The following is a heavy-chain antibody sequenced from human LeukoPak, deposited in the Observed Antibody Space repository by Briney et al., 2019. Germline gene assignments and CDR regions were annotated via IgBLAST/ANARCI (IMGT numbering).Heavy chain of an antibody. Sequence: ASVKVSCKVSGYTLTELSMHWVRQAPGKGLEWMGGFDPEDGETIYAQKFQGRVTMTEDTSTDTAYMELSSLRSEDTAVYYCARDWAPSYDSSGYYLGDAFDIWGQGTMVTVSS. D-gene: IGHD3-22*01. J-gene: IGHJ3*02. CDR1: GYTLTELS. CDR3: ARDWAPSYDSSGYYLGDAFDI. V-gene: IGHV1-24*01. CDR2: FDPEDGET.